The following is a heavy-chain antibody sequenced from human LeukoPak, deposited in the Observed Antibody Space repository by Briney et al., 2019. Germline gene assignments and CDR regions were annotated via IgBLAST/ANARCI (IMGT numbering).Heavy chain of an antibody. CDR3: ARSLAAAVYFDY. Sequence: GGSLRLSCAASGFTFSSNYMSWVRQAPGKGLEWVSVIYSGGSTYYADSVKGRFTTSRDNSKNTLYLQMNSLRAEDTAVYYCARSLAAAVYFDYWGQGTLVTVSS. CDR1: GFTFSSNY. CDR2: IYSGGST. V-gene: IGHV3-53*01. J-gene: IGHJ4*02. D-gene: IGHD6-13*01.